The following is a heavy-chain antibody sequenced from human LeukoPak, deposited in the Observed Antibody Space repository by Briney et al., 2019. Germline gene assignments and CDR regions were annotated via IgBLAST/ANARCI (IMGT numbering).Heavy chain of an antibody. CDR2: IWYDASNK. Sequence: PGRSLTLSCAASGFTFSSFGMHWVRQATGKGLEWVAVIWYDASNKYYADSVKGRFTISRDNSKNTLYLQMNSLRDDDTAVYYCVRGVGVSRFNYLDPWGQGTLVIVSS. V-gene: IGHV3-33*01. CDR1: GFTFSSFG. J-gene: IGHJ5*02. CDR3: VRGVGVSRFNYLDP. D-gene: IGHD1-7*01.